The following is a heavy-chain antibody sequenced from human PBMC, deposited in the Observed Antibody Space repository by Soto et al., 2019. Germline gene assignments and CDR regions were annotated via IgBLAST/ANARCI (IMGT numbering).Heavy chain of an antibody. D-gene: IGHD1-26*01. J-gene: IGHJ4*02. Sequence: GGSLRLSCVASGFTFSNAWMNWVRQAPGKGLEWVGRFKSKTDGGTTDYAAPVKGRFTISRDDSKNTLYLQMNSLKTEDTAVYYCTTGGMVGATQVQWGYFDYWGQGTLVTVSS. CDR3: TTGGMVGATQVQWGYFDY. V-gene: IGHV3-15*07. CDR1: GFTFSNAW. CDR2: FKSKTDGGTT.